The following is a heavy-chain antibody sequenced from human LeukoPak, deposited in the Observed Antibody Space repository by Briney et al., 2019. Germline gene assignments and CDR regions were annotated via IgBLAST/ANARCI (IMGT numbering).Heavy chain of an antibody. CDR3: ARLLTTTSDGNYFDH. D-gene: IGHD2/OR15-2a*01. CDR1: GDSITANNYF. J-gene: IGHJ4*02. CDR2: INYSGTT. Sequence: SETLSLTCTVSGDSITANNYFWVWTRQPPGKGLEWIGSINYSGTTYYSSSLRSRVTISVDTSRNRFSLKLSSVTAADTALYYCARLLTTTSDGNYFDHWGQGTLVTVSS. V-gene: IGHV4-39*01.